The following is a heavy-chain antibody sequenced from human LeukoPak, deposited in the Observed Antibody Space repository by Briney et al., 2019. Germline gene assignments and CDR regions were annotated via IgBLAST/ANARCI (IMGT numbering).Heavy chain of an antibody. CDR2: ISSSSSYI. CDR3: ARDWSGGAHFDY. V-gene: IGHV3-21*01. D-gene: IGHD3-10*01. Sequence: GGSLRLSCAASGFTFSSYSMNWVRQAPGKGLEWVSSISSSSSYIYYADSVKGRFTISRDNAKNSLYLQMNSLRAEGTAVYYCARDWSGGAHFDYWGQGTLVTVSS. J-gene: IGHJ4*02. CDR1: GFTFSSYS.